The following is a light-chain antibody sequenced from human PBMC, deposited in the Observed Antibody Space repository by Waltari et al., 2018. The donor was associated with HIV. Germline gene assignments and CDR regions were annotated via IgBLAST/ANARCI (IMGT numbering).Light chain of an antibody. CDR2: SNK. J-gene: IGLJ2*01. Sequence: QSVLTQPPSASGTPGQWVTISCTGSSSNIGSKTVNWYQQLPGTAPKLLIYSNKQRPAGCPDRLSGSKSGTSASLAISGLQSEDEADYYCQSYDISLSASVVFGGGTRLTVL. CDR1: SSNIGSKT. V-gene: IGLV1-44*01. CDR3: QSYDISLSASVV.